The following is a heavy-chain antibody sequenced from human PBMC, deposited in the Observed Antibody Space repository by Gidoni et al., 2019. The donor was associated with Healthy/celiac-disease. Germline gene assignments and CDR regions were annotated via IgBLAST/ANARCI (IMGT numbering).Heavy chain of an antibody. Sequence: EVQLVESGGGLVKPGRSLRLSCTASGFTFGDYAMSWFRQAPGKGLEWVGFIRSKAYGGTTEYAASVKGRFTISRDDSKSIAYLQMNSLKTEDTAVYYCTRAEGAWDELKEGESYWGQGTLVTVSS. CDR2: IRSKAYGGTT. CDR3: TRAEGAWDELKEGESY. V-gene: IGHV3-49*05. J-gene: IGHJ4*02. D-gene: IGHD1-26*01. CDR1: GFTFGDYA.